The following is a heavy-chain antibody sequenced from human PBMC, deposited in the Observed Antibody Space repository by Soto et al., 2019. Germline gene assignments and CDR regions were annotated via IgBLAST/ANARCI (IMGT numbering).Heavy chain of an antibody. Sequence: EVPLLESGGSLVQPGGSLRLSCAASGFTFSTYAMSWVRQAPGKGLEWVSTFTNGGGNTYYADSVRGRFTISRDNSKNTLYLQMNSLRAEDTAVYYCAKNRGNWYFDLWGRGSLVTVSS. J-gene: IGHJ2*01. V-gene: IGHV3-23*01. CDR2: FTNGGGNT. CDR3: AKNRGNWYFDL. D-gene: IGHD6-13*01. CDR1: GFTFSTYA.